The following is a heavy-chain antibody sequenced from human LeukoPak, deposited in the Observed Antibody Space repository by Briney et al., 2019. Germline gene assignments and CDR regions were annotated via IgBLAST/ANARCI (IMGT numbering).Heavy chain of an antibody. Sequence: PSETLSLTCTVSGGSISSYYWSWIRQPPGKGLEWIGYIYYSGSTNYNPSLKSRVTISVDTSKNQFPLKLSSVTAADTAVYYCARQAGGAAAGIFWFDPWGQGTLVTVSS. CDR1: GGSISSYY. CDR2: IYYSGST. CDR3: ARQAGGAAAGIFWFDP. D-gene: IGHD6-13*01. J-gene: IGHJ5*02. V-gene: IGHV4-59*08.